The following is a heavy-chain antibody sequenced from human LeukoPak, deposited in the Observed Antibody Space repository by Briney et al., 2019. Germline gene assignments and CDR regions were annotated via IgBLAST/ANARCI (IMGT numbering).Heavy chain of an antibody. V-gene: IGHV4-61*01. D-gene: IGHD2-15*01. CDR2: VTYIGAT. J-gene: IGHJ6*03. CDR3: ARRYCSGDSCFSGEYYYYYMDV. CDR1: GDSISSSSYY. Sequence: KTSETLSLTCTVSGDSISSSSYYWSWIRQPPGKGLEWVGFVTYIGATKYNPSLKGRVTISLDTSKNQFSLKLSSMTAADTAVYYCARRYCSGDSCFSGEYYYYYMDVWGKGTTVTVSS.